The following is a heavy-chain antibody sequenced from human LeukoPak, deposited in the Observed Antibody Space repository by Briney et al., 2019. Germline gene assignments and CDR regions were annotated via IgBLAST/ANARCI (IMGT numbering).Heavy chain of an antibody. Sequence: PGGSLRLSCTASGFTFSSYGMHWVRQAPGKGLEWVAFIRYDGSNKYYADSVKGRFTISRDNSKNALYLQMNSLRVEDTAVYYCARRIVGPTSGGDYWGQGTPVTVSS. D-gene: IGHD1-26*01. CDR3: ARRIVGPTSGGDY. CDR1: GFTFSSYG. CDR2: IRYDGSNK. J-gene: IGHJ4*02. V-gene: IGHV3-30*02.